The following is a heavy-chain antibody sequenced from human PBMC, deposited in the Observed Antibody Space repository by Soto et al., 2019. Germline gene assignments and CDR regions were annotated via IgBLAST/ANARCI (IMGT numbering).Heavy chain of an antibody. Sequence: GGSLRLSCSASGFTFSSYGMHWVRQAPGKGLEWVAVISYDGSNKYYADSVKGRFTISRDNSKNTLYLQMNSLRAEDTAVYYCAKDRVWLVPWYYGMDVWGQGTTVTVSS. CDR1: GFTFSSYG. J-gene: IGHJ6*02. CDR2: ISYDGSNK. D-gene: IGHD6-19*01. V-gene: IGHV3-30*18. CDR3: AKDRVWLVPWYYGMDV.